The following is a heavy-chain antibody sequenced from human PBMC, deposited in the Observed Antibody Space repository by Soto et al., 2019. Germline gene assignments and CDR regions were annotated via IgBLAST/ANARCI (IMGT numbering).Heavy chain of an antibody. Sequence: HPGGSLRLSCAASGFTFSSYWMTWVRQAPGKGLEWVTNIKQDGTEKYYLDSVKGRFTISRDNAKNSLYLQMNSLRAEDTAVYYCARSCSSTSCYVKIDYWGQGTLVTVSS. J-gene: IGHJ4*02. CDR2: IKQDGTEK. V-gene: IGHV3-7*01. CDR1: GFTFSSYW. CDR3: ARSCSSTSCYVKIDY. D-gene: IGHD2-2*01.